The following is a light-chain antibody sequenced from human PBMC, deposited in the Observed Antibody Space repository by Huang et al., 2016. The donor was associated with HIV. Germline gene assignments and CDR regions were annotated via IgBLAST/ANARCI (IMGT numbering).Light chain of an antibody. J-gene: IGKJ1*01. CDR3: QQYNNWWT. Sequence: EIVMAQSPATLSVSPGERATLSCRASLSFSSDLAWYQHNPGQAPRLLIYGASTRATGIPARFSGSGSGTEFTLTISSLKSEDSAVYYCQQYNNWWTFGQGTKVEI. V-gene: IGKV3-15*01. CDR1: LSFSSD. CDR2: GAS.